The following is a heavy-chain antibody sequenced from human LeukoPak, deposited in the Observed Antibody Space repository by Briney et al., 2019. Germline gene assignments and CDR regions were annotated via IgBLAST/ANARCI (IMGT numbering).Heavy chain of an antibody. J-gene: IGHJ4*02. Sequence: TSQTLSLTCTVSGGSISSGSYYWSWIRQPAGKGLEWIGRIFPDGRTDYNPSFESRVAMSVDTSNNQFSLRLSSVTAADTAVYYCSRGGVYYNFWSGYDYWGQGTLVTVSS. CDR3: SRGGVYYNFWSGYDY. V-gene: IGHV4-61*02. CDR1: GGSISSGSYY. CDR2: IFPDGRT. D-gene: IGHD3-3*01.